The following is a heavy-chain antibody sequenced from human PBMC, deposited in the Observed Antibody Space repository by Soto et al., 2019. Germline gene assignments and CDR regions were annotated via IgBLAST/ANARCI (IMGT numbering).Heavy chain of an antibody. V-gene: IGHV1-69*02. Sequence: ASGKVYCKGSGGTVSSYTISWGGQAPGQGLEWMGRIIPILGIANYAQKFQGRVTITADKSTSTAYMELSSLRSEDTAVYYCANMGLAVAASAFDIWGQGTMVTVSS. CDR3: ANMGLAVAASAFDI. CDR2: IIPILGIA. D-gene: IGHD6-19*01. CDR1: GGTVSSYT. J-gene: IGHJ3*02.